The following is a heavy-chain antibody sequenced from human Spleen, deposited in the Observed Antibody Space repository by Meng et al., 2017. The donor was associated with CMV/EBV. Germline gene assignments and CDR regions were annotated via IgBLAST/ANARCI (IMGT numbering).Heavy chain of an antibody. CDR2: ISASSGDT. Sequence: ASVKVSCKASGFTFTRYGISWVRQAPGHGLEWMGWISASSGDTNYAQSLQGRVTLTTDTSTSTAYMELRSLRSDDTAVYYCARGVIGLRFTPLDYWGQGTLVTVSS. CDR1: GFTFTRYG. V-gene: IGHV1-18*01. J-gene: IGHJ4*02. CDR3: ARGVIGLRFTPLDY. D-gene: IGHD3-3*01.